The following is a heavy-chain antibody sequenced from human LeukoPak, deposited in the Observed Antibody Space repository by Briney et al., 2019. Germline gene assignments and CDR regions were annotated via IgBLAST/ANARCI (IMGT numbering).Heavy chain of an antibody. CDR2: IKSKTDGGTT. CDR3: TTRSDRDYYDSSGYSNDY. Sequence: PGGSLRLSCAASGFTFSNAWMNWVRQAPGKGLEWVGRIKSKTDGGTTDYAAPVKGRFTISRDDSKNTLYLQMNSLKTEDTAVYYCTTRSDRDYYDSSGYSNDYWAREPWSPSPQ. V-gene: IGHV3-15*07. D-gene: IGHD3-22*01. CDR1: GFTFSNAW. J-gene: IGHJ4*02.